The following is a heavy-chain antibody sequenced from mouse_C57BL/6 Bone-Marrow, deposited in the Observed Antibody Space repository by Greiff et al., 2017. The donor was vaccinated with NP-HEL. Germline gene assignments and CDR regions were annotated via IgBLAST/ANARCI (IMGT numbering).Heavy chain of an antibody. J-gene: IGHJ4*01. V-gene: IGHV5-16*01. CDR2: INYDGSST. Sequence: EVQLVESEGGLVQPGSSMTLSCTASGFTFSDYYMACFRQVPEKGLEWVANINYDGSSTYYLDSLKSRFIISRDHAKNILYLQMSSLKSEDTATYYCAREGGLRRRTYAMDYWGQGTSVTVSS. CDR3: AREGGLRRRTYAMDY. CDR1: GFTFSDYY. D-gene: IGHD2-4*01.